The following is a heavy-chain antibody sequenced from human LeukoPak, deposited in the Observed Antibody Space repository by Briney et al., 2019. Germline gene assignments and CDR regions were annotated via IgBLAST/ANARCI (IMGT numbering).Heavy chain of an antibody. J-gene: IGHJ4*02. Sequence: GRSLRLSCAASGFAFSSYAMHWVRQAPGKGLEWVAFISYDGSSIYYADSVKGRFTISRDNSKNTLYLQVNSLRAEDTALYFCAAHKWRTATTAVDYWGQGTLVTVSS. V-gene: IGHV3-30-3*01. D-gene: IGHD4-17*01. CDR1: GFAFSSYA. CDR3: AAHKWRTATTAVDY. CDR2: ISYDGSSI.